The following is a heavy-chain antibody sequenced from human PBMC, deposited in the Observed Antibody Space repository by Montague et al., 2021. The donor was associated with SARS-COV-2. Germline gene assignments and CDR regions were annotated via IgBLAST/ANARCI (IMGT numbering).Heavy chain of an antibody. CDR1: SGSFSGYY. D-gene: IGHD3-10*01. CDR3: ARRGSSVWGVTVSAELDY. J-gene: IGHJ4*02. CDR2: INQSGRT. Sequence: SETLSLTCAIYSGSFSGYYWSWIRQPPEKGLEWIGEINQSGRTNNDPSLKSRVIISVDTSKNQFSLKLSSVTAADTAVYYYARRGSSVWGVTVSAELDYWGQGILVIVSS. V-gene: IGHV4-34*01.